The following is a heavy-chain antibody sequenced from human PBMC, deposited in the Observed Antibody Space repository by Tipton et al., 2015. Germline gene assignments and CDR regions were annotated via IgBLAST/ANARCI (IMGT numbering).Heavy chain of an antibody. CDR2: ISHSGNT. CDR3: ARARGRHGGLFDS. J-gene: IGHJ4*02. Sequence: TLSLTCAVSAYSISSDYYWGWIRQPPGKGLEWIGSISHSGNTYYNPSLKSRVTMSRDTSKNQFSLKLTPVTAADTAVYYCARARGRHGGLFDSWGQGILVTVSS. CDR1: AYSISSDYY. V-gene: IGHV4-38-2*01. D-gene: IGHD4-23*01.